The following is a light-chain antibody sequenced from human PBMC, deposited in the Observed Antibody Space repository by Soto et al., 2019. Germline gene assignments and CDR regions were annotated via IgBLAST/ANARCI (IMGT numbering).Light chain of an antibody. CDR3: SSYTSTSTFYV. V-gene: IGLV2-14*01. CDR1: SNDIGGNNY. CDR2: EVN. J-gene: IGLJ1*01. Sequence: QSALTQTASVSGSPGQSITISCSGTSNDIGGNNYVSWYQHHPGKAPELMIYEVNYRPSGVSDRFSGSKSGNTASLTISGLQAEDEADYFCSSYTSTSTFYVFGTGTKVTVL.